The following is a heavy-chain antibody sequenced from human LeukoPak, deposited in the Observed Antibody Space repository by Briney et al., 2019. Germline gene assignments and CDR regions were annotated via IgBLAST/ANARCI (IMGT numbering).Heavy chain of an antibody. V-gene: IGHV1-46*01. J-gene: IGHJ5*02. D-gene: IGHD2-2*01. CDR3: ARDGSGDCSSTSCYAGGFDP. CDR1: GYTFTSYY. CDR2: INPSGGST. Sequence: GASVKVSCKASGYTFTSYYMHWVRQTPGQGLEWMGIINPSGGSTSYAQKFQGRVTMTRDMSTSTVYMELSSLRSEDTAVYYCARDGSGDCSSTSCYAGGFDPWAREPWSPSPQ.